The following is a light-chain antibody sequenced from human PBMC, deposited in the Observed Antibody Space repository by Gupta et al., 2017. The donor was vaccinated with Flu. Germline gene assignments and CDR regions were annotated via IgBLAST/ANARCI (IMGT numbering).Light chain of an antibody. CDR1: SPNIERNY. CDR2: RNG. V-gene: IGLV1-47*01. J-gene: IGLJ3*02. Sequence: QSVLTQPPSMSGTPGQRVTISCSGSSPNIERNYVYWYQQLPAAAPKLLIYRNGLRPSGVPGRFSASKSGSSASLAISGLRSEDEADYYCGVWDESLNIWVFGGGTRLTVL. CDR3: GVWDESLNIWV.